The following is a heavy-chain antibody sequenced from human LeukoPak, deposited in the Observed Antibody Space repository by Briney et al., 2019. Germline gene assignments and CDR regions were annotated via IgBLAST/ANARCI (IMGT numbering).Heavy chain of an antibody. D-gene: IGHD3-10*01. V-gene: IGHV3-9*01. J-gene: IGHJ4*02. CDR2: ISWNSGSI. CDR1: GFTFDDYA. Sequence: PGGSLRLSCAASGFTFDDYAMHWVRQAPGKGLEWVSGISWNSGSIGYADSVKGRFTISRDNAKNSLYLQMNSLRAEDTALYYCAKDKGYGSGSYCLDYWGQGTLVTVSS. CDR3: AKDKGYGSGSYCLDY.